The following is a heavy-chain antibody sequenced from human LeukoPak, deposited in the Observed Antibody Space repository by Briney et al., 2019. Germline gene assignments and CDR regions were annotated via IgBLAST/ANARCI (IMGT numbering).Heavy chain of an antibody. J-gene: IGHJ6*03. D-gene: IGHD3-10*01. CDR3: ARGYYYGSGYYYYYYMDV. V-gene: IGHV1-2*02. Sequence: ASVKVSCKASGGTFSNYDISWVRQAPGQGLEWMGWINPNSGGTNYAQKFQGRVTMTRDTSISTAYMELSRLRSDDTAVYYCARGYYYGSGYYYYYYMDVWGKGTTVTISS. CDR2: INPNSGGT. CDR1: GGTFSNYD.